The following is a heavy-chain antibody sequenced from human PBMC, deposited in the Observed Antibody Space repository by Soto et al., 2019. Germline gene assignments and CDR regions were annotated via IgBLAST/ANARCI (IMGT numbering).Heavy chain of an antibody. D-gene: IGHD5-12*01. J-gene: IGHJ6*02. Sequence: QITLKESGPTLVKPTQTLTLTCTFSGFSLSTSGVGVGWIRQPPGKALEWLALIYWDDDKRYSPSLKSRLTLTKDSSKNQVVLTMTSMDPVDTATYYCAHSRRLSGYEYYYYYYAMDVWGQGTTVTVSS. CDR2: IYWDDDK. V-gene: IGHV2-5*02. CDR1: GFSLSTSGVG. CDR3: AHSRRLSGYEYYYYYYAMDV.